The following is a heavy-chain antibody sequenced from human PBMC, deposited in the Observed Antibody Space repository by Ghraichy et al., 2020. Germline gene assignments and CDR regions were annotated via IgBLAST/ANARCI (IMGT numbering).Heavy chain of an antibody. CDR3: ARQAYGDYTPFDH. J-gene: IGHJ4*02. D-gene: IGHD4-17*01. CDR2: ISPSTRNT. Sequence: ASVKVSCKSSGYAFSNYDINWVRQASGQGLEWMGWISPSTRNTGYAHKFQGRIVVTSDTSTGTVYMELGGLTSGDTAVYFCARQAYGDYTPFDHWGQGTPVTVSS. CDR1: GYAFSNYD. V-gene: IGHV1-8*01.